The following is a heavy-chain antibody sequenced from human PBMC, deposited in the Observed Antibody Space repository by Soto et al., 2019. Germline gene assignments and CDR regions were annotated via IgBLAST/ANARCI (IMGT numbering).Heavy chain of an antibody. V-gene: IGHV4-34*01. CDR2: INHSGST. J-gene: IGHJ4*01. CDR3: ARAKITTLSDQ. Sequence: SETLSLTCAVYGGSFSGYYWSWIRQPPGKGLEWIGEINHSGSTNYNTSLKSRVTISVDTSKNQFSLKLTSVTAADTAVYYSARAKITTLSDQCGHRTLVTVSS. D-gene: IGHD3-22*01. CDR1: GGSFSGYY.